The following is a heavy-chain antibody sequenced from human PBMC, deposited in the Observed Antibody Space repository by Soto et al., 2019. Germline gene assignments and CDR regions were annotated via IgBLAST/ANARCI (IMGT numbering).Heavy chain of an antibody. J-gene: IGHJ6*03. D-gene: IGHD2-2*01. V-gene: IGHV3-49*03. CDR2: IRSKAYGGTT. CDR1: GFTFGDYA. CDR3: TRDRSIVVVPAAIYYYYYYMDV. Sequence: EVQLVESGGGLVQPGRSLRLSCTASGFTFGDYAMSWFRQAPGKGLEWVGFIRSKAYGGTTEYAASVKGRFTISRDDSKSIAYLQMNSLKTEDTAVYYCTRDRSIVVVPAAIYYYYYYMDVWGKGTTVTVSS.